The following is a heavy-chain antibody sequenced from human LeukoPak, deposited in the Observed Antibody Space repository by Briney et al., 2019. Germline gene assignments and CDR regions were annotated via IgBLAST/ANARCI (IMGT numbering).Heavy chain of an antibody. J-gene: IGHJ5*02. V-gene: IGHV4-61*02. Sequence: SETLSLTCTVSGGSISSNSYYWSWIRQPAGKGLEWIGRIYTSGSTDYNPSLKSRVTISVDTSKNQFSLKLSSVTAADTAVYYCARVPGVYYDILTGYGSGWFDPWGQGTLVTVSS. D-gene: IGHD3-9*01. CDR2: IYTSGST. CDR3: ARVPGVYYDILTGYGSGWFDP. CDR1: GGSISSNSYY.